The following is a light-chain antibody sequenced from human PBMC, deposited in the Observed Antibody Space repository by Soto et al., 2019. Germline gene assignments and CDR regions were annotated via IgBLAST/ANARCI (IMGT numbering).Light chain of an antibody. CDR2: AAS. Sequence: DIQMTQSPCSLSASVGGRVTITCRASQSISSYLNWYQQKPGKAPKLLIYAASSLQSGVPSRFSGSGSGTDFTLTISSLQPEDFATYYCQQSYSTPTTFGQGTRLEIK. CDR3: QQSYSTPTT. V-gene: IGKV1-39*01. J-gene: IGKJ5*01. CDR1: QSISSY.